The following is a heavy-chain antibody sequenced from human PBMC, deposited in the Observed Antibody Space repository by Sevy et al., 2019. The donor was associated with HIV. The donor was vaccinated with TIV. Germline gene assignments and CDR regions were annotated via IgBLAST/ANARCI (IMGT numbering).Heavy chain of an antibody. CDR1: AGSISPYY. CDR3: ARGGGFSDEGMDV. D-gene: IGHD1-26*01. CDR2: IYYSGST. J-gene: IGHJ6*02. Sequence: SETLSLTCTVSAGSISPYYWNWIRQPPGKGLEWIGYIYYSGSTSYNPSLRSRVTISVDTSKTQFSLKLSSVTAADAAVYFCARGGGFSDEGMDVWGQGTTVTVSS. V-gene: IGHV4-59*01.